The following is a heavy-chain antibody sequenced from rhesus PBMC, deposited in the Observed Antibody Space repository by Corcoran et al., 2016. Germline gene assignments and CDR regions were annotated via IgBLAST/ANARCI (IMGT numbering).Heavy chain of an antibody. D-gene: IGHD4-4*01. CDR2: IYGSGDST. J-gene: IGHJ6*01. CDR3: ARRETMVAPYGLDS. Sequence: QVQLQESGPGLVKPSETLSLTCAVSGGSISDSYYWRWNRQPPGKGLEWIGYIYGSGDSTYYNPSLKSRVTISTDTSKNQFSLKLSSVTAADTAVHYCARRETMVAPYGLDSWGQGVVVTVSS. CDR1: GGSISDSYY. V-gene: IGHV4-106*01.